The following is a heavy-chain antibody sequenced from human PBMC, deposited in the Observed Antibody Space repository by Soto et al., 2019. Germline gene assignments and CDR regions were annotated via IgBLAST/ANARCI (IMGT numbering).Heavy chain of an antibody. J-gene: IGHJ6*02. CDR2: ISGSGGST. CDR3: AKDLPSAYYYYGMDV. CDR1: GFPFSSYA. V-gene: IGHV3-23*01. Sequence: GGSLRLSCAASGFPFSSYAMSCVRQAPGKGLEWVSAISGSGGSTYYADSVKGRFTISRDNSKNTLYLQMNSLRAEDTAVYYCAKDLPSAYYYYGMDVWGQGTTVTVSS.